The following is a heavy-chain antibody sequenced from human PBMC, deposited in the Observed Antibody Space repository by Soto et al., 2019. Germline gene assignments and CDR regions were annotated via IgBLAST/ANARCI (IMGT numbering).Heavy chain of an antibody. J-gene: IGHJ5*02. Sequence: QVQLVQSGAEVKKPGSSVKVSCKASGGTFSSYAISWVRQAPGQGLEWMGGIISIFGTANYAQKFQGRVTITADESTSTAYMELSSLRSEDTAVYYCARVAEYSNYGAPNWFDPWGQGTLVTVSS. D-gene: IGHD4-4*01. CDR3: ARVAEYSNYGAPNWFDP. CDR2: IISIFGTA. CDR1: GGTFSSYA. V-gene: IGHV1-69*01.